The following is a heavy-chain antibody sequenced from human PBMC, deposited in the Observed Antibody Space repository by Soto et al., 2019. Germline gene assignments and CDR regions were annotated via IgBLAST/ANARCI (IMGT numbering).Heavy chain of an antibody. CDR1: GFTVSSNY. J-gene: IGHJ4*02. V-gene: IGHV3-66*01. CDR3: ARSVYYDFWSGYNGY. Sequence: GGSLRLSCAASGFTVSSNYMSWVRQAPGKGLEWVSVIYSGGATYYADSVKGRFTISRDNSKNTLYLQMNSLRAEDTDVYYCARSVYYDFWSGYNGYWGQGTLVTVSS. D-gene: IGHD3-3*01. CDR2: IYSGGAT.